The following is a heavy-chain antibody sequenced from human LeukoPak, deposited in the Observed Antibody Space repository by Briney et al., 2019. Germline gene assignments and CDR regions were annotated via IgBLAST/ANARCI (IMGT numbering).Heavy chain of an antibody. J-gene: IGHJ6*02. V-gene: IGHV3-74*01. CDR3: ARDLYCTNGVCFPHALTTHMDV. CDR2: INSDGSST. Sequence: GSLRLSCAASGFTFSSYWMHWVRQAPGKGLVWVSRINSDGSSTSYADSVKGRFTISRDNAKNSLYLQMNSLRAEDTAVYYCARDLYCTNGVCFPHALTTHMDVWGQGTTVTVSS. D-gene: IGHD2-8*01. CDR1: GFTFSSYW.